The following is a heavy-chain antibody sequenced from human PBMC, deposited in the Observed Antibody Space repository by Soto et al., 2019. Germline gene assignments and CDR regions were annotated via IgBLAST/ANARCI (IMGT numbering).Heavy chain of an antibody. V-gene: IGHV4-34*01. CDR3: ARGHAYQPRLLGTDNWCDP. J-gene: IGHJ5*02. CDR2: INHSGST. CDR1: GGSFSGYY. Sequence: QVQLQQWGAGLLKPSETLSLTCAVYGGSFSGYYWSWIRQPPGKGLEWIGEINHSGSTNYNPSLKSRVTISVDTSKNQFSLKLSSVTAADTAVYYCARGHAYQPRLLGTDNWCDPWGQGTLVTVSS. D-gene: IGHD2-2*01.